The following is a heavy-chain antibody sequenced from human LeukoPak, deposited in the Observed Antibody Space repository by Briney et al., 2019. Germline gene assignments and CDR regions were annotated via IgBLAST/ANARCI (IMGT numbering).Heavy chain of an antibody. CDR2: VNPSSGGT. Sequence: GASVKVSCKASGYSFNAYYIHWVRQAPAQGLEWMGWVNPSSGGTNFAEKFQGRVTMTRDTSISKAYMELSRLRSDDTAVYYCATSEISTIKNFDHWGQGTLVTVSS. J-gene: IGHJ4*02. V-gene: IGHV1-2*02. CDR3: ATSEISTIKNFDH. D-gene: IGHD5-24*01. CDR1: GYSFNAYY.